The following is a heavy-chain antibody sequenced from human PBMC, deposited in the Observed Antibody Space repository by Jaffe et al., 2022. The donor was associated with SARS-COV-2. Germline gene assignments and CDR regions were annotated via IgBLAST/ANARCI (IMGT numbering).Heavy chain of an antibody. Sequence: QVQLVESGGGVVQPGRSLRLSCAASGFTFSSYGMHWVRQAPGKGLEWVAVIWYDGSNKYYADSVKGRFTISRDNSKNTLYLQMNSLRAEDTAVYYCARDGAAVAGPNWFDPWGQGTLVTVSS. CDR2: IWYDGSNK. CDR1: GFTFSSYG. V-gene: IGHV3-33*01. CDR3: ARDGAAVAGPNWFDP. J-gene: IGHJ5*02. D-gene: IGHD6-19*01.